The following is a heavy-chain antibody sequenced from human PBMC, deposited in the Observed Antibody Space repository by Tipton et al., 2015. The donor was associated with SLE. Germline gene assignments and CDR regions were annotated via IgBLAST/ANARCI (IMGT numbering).Heavy chain of an antibody. CDR2: IYYSGST. J-gene: IGHJ4*02. D-gene: IGHD3-22*01. Sequence: TLSLTCTVSGGSISSGGYYWSWIRQHPGKGLEWIGYIYYSGSTYYNPSLESRVTISVDTSKNQFSLKLSSVTAADTALYYCARPGYGSSGYLDYWGQGTLVTVSS. CDR3: ARPGYGSSGYLDY. CDR1: GGSISSGGYY. V-gene: IGHV4-31*03.